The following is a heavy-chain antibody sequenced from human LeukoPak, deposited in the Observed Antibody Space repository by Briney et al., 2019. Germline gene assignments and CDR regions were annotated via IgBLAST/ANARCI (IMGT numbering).Heavy chain of an antibody. D-gene: IGHD2-2*01. J-gene: IGHJ4*02. CDR2: ISGDGQST. V-gene: IGHV3-23*01. CDR1: GFTFSSYP. Sequence: GGSLRLSCAVSGFTFSSYPMTWGRQAPGKGLEWVSAISGDGQSTYYSASVKGRFTISRDNSKNTLYLQMSSLRAEHTAKYYCATVVPAAYKLDYWGQGTLVTVSS. CDR3: ATVVPAAYKLDY.